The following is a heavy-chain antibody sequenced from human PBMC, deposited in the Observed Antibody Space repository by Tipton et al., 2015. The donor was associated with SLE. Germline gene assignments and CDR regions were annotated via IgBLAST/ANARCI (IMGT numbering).Heavy chain of an antibody. CDR2: ISSSSSYI. CDR1: GFTVSSNY. CDR3: ARGQGSSWYSFDY. J-gene: IGHJ4*02. Sequence: SLRLSCAASGFTVSSNYMSWVRQAPGKGLEWVSSISSSSSYIYYADSVKGRFTISRDNAKNSLYLQMNSLRAEDTAVYYCARGQGSSWYSFDYWGQGTLVTVSS. V-gene: IGHV3-21*01. D-gene: IGHD6-13*01.